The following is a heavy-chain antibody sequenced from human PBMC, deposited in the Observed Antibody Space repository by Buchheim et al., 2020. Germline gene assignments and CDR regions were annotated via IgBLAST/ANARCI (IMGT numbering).Heavy chain of an antibody. J-gene: IGHJ6*02. D-gene: IGHD5-18*01. CDR2: INHDGRS. V-gene: IGHV4-34*01. CDR1: GESFSRYY. CDR3: ARGRVRRSGYSYGSVEYFYYGMDV. Sequence: QVQLQQWGAGLLKPSETLSLTCAVFGESFSRYYWSWIRQPPGKGLEWIGEINHDGRSNYNPSLKSRLTMSEETSKNQFYLRLSSVTAADTAVYYCARGRVRRSGYSYGSVEYFYYGMDVWGQGT.